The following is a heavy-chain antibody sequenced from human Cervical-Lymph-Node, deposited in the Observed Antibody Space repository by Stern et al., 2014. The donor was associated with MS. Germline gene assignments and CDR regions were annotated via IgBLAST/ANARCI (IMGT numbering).Heavy chain of an antibody. J-gene: IGHJ3*02. D-gene: IGHD4-23*01. CDR2: IYYSGST. CDR1: GGSISSYY. V-gene: IGHV4-59*01. Sequence: QLQLQESGPGLVKPSETLSLTCTVSGGSISSYYWSWIRQPPGKGLEWIGYIYYSGSTTYNPSRKSRVTISVDTSKNQFSLKLSSVTAADTAVYYCARESTGNYAFDIWGQGTMVTVSS. CDR3: ARESTGNYAFDI.